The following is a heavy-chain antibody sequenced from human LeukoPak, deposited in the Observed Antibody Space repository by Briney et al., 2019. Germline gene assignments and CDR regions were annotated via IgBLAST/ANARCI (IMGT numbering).Heavy chain of an antibody. CDR1: GFTFSSYS. D-gene: IGHD6-6*01. J-gene: IGHJ4*02. CDR3: ARGRSAAPLGFDY. CDR2: ISSSSSYI. Sequence: GGSLRLSCAASGFTFSSYSMNWVRQAPGKGLEWVSSISSSSSYIDYADSVKGRFTISRDNAKHSLYLQMNSLRADDMAVYSCARGRSAAPLGFDYWGQGTLVTASS. V-gene: IGHV3-21*01.